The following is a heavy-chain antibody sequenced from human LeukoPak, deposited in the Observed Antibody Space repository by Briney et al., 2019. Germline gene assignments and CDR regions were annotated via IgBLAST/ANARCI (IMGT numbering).Heavy chain of an antibody. J-gene: IGHJ3*02. CDR2: SSAHNGDT. Sequence: ASVKVSCKASGFTFTSYGISWVRHAPGQRLEGMGGSSAHNGDTNYSQNIHGRVTMTTDTSTTTAYMELRTLRYDDPAVYYCAIEAYCSVGSCYPGALDTWGQGTMVTVSS. CDR1: GFTFTSYG. CDR3: AIEAYCSVGSCYPGALDT. V-gene: IGHV1-18*01. D-gene: IGHD2-15*01.